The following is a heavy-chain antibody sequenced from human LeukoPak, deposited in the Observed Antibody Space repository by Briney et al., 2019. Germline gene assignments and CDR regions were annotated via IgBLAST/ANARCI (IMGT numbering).Heavy chain of an antibody. CDR1: GFTFSNYA. D-gene: IGHD5-12*01. Sequence: GGPLRLSCVASGFTFSNYAMSWVRQAPGKGREWVSAISRSGGSTYYADSVKGRFTISRDNSKNTLYLQMNSLRDEDTAVYYCAKTRYSGYDYGFHYGMDVWGQGTTVTVSS. V-gene: IGHV3-23*01. J-gene: IGHJ6*02. CDR3: AKTRYSGYDYGFHYGMDV. CDR2: ISRSGGST.